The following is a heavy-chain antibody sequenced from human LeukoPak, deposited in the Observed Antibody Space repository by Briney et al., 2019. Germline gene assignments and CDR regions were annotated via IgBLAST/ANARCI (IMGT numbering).Heavy chain of an antibody. D-gene: IGHD4-11*01. J-gene: IGHJ6*03. CDR2: INPTGGIT. Sequence: ASVKVSCKASGYTFSTYYMHWVRQAPGQGLEWMGIINPTGGITSYAQKFQGRVTMTRDMSTSTVYMELSSLRSEDTAVYYCARGTYNNGYYMDVWGKGTTVTVSS. CDR3: ARGTYNNGYYMDV. V-gene: IGHV1-46*01. CDR1: GYTFSTYY.